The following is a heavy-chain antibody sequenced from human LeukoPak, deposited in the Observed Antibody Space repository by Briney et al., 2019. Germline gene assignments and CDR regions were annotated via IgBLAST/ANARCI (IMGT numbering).Heavy chain of an antibody. CDR2: INHSGST. D-gene: IGHD3-10*01. V-gene: IGHV4-34*01. CDR3: ARARDNVWFGELFRRYFDY. Sequence: PSETLSLTCAVYGGSFSGYYWSWIRQPPGKGLEWIGEINHSGSTNYNPSLKSRVTISVDTSKNQFSLKLSSVTAADTAVYYCARARDNVWFGELFRRYFDYWGQGTLVTVSS. J-gene: IGHJ4*02. CDR1: GGSFSGYY.